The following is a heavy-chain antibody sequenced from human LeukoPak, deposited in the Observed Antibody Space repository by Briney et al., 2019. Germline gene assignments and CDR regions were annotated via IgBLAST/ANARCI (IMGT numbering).Heavy chain of an antibody. J-gene: IGHJ4*02. CDR3: ALCGGNSPDGFDY. Sequence: PGGSLRLSCAASGFTFDDYAMHWVRQAPGKGLEWVSLISGDGGSTYYADSVKGRFTISRDNSKNSLYLQMNSLRTEDTALYYCALCGGNSPDGFDYWGQGTLVTVSS. V-gene: IGHV3-43*02. CDR1: GFTFDDYA. D-gene: IGHD4-23*01. CDR2: ISGDGGST.